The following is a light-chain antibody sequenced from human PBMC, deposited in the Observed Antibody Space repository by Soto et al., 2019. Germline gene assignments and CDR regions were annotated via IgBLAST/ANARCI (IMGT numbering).Light chain of an antibody. CDR2: DVS. J-gene: IGLJ1*01. CDR3: CSYAGTTHV. Sequence: QSALTQPPSVSGSPGQSVTISCTGTTSDVGGYNYVSWYQQFPGKAPKLMIYDVSKRPSGVPDRFSGSNSGNTASLTISGLQAEDEADYYCCSYAGTTHVFGTGTKLTVL. CDR1: TSDVGGYNY. V-gene: IGLV2-11*01.